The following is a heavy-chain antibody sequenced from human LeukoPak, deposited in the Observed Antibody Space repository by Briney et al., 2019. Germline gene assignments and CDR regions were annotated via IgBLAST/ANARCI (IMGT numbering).Heavy chain of an antibody. V-gene: IGHV3-30-3*01. Sequence: ERSLRVSCAASGFTFSGYAMHWVRQAPGKGVECVAVISYDGSNKYYADSVKGRFTISRDNSKNTLYLKMNSLRAEDTAVYYCARGAYSNGEGWAFDIWGQGTMVTVSS. CDR3: ARGAYSNGEGWAFDI. CDR2: ISYDGSNK. CDR1: GFTFSGYA. D-gene: IGHD4-11*01. J-gene: IGHJ3*02.